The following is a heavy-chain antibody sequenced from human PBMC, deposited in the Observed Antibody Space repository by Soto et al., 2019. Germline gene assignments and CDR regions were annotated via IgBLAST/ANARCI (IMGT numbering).Heavy chain of an antibody. V-gene: IGHV3-21*01. CDR2: ISSSSSYI. J-gene: IGHJ5*02. CDR1: GFTFSSYS. D-gene: IGHD1-1*01. Sequence: GGSLRLSCAASGFTFSSYSMNWVRQAPGKGLEWVSSISSSSSYIYYADSVKGRFTISRDNAKNSLYLQMNSLRAEDTAVYYCAKDRRDGEYNSVYDAWGQGAWVTVSS. CDR3: AKDRRDGEYNSVYDA.